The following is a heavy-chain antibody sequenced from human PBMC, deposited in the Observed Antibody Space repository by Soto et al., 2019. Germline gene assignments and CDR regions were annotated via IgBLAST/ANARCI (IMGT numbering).Heavy chain of an antibody. CDR1: GFTFSSYW. D-gene: IGHD3-16*01. CDR3: TKVISTVGGDFDS. J-gene: IGHJ4*02. CDR2: SDGSST. V-gene: IGHV3-74*01. Sequence: GGSLRLSCAASGFTFSSYWMHWVRQAPGKGLVWVSRSDGSSTSYADSVKGRFTISRDNAKNTLYLQMNSLRAEDTAMYYCTKVISTVGGDFDSWGQGALVTVSS.